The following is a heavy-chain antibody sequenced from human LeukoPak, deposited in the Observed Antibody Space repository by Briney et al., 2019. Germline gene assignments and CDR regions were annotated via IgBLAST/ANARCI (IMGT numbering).Heavy chain of an antibody. J-gene: IGHJ4*02. CDR1: GYTFTSSG. V-gene: IGHV1-18*01. CDR3: ARDLDGSGSYYTDY. CDR2: ISAYNGNT. D-gene: IGHD3-10*01. Sequence: ASVKVSCKASGYTFTSSGISWVRQAPGQGLEWMGWISAYNGNTNYVQKLQGRVTITTDTSTSTAYMELRSLRSDDTAVYYCARDLDGSGSYYTDYWGQGTLVTVSS.